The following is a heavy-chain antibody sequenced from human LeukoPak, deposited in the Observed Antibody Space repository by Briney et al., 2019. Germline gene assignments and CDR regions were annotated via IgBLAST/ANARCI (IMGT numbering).Heavy chain of an antibody. CDR2: IIPIFGTA. V-gene: IGHV1-69*05. J-gene: IGHJ4*02. D-gene: IGHD6-6*01. CDR1: GGTFSSYA. CDR3: ARGGVSSSSVLDY. Sequence: ASVKVSCKASGGTFSSYAISWVRQAPGQGLEWMGGIIPIFGTANYAQKFQGRVTMTRDTSTSTVYMELSSLRSEDTAVYYCARGGVSSSSVLDYWGQGTLVTVSS.